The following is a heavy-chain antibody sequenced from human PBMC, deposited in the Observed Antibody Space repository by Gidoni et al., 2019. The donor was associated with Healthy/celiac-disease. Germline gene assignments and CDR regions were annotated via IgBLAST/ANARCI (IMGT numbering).Heavy chain of an antibody. V-gene: IGHV3-23*01. J-gene: IGHJ4*02. CDR1: GFTFSSYA. D-gene: IGHD3-10*01. Sequence: EVQLLESGGGLVQPGGSLRLSCAASGFTFSSYAMSWVRQAPGKGLEWVSAIRGSGGSTYYADSVKGRFTISRDNSKNTLYLQMNSLRAEDTAVYYCASGSGSYYDPYFDYWGQGTLVTVSS. CDR3: ASGSGSYYDPYFDY. CDR2: IRGSGGST.